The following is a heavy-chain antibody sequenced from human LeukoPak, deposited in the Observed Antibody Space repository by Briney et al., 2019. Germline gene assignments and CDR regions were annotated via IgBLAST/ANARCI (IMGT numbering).Heavy chain of an antibody. CDR3: ARDLGIAATTDY. J-gene: IGHJ4*02. CDR1: GGSISSGDYY. Sequence: PSQTLSLTCTVSGGSISSGDYYWSWIRQPPGKGLEWIGYIYYSGSTYYNPSLKSRVTISVDTSKSQFSLKLSSVTAADTAVYYCARDLGIAATTDYWGQGTLVTVSS. D-gene: IGHD6-13*01. CDR2: IYYSGST. V-gene: IGHV4-30-4*01.